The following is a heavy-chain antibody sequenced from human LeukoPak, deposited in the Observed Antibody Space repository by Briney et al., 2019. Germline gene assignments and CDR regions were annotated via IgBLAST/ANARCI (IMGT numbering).Heavy chain of an antibody. V-gene: IGHV3-48*04. CDR1: GFTFDTYS. CDR2: ITDDSKTM. Sequence: GGSLRLSCVASGFTFDTYSMNWIRQAPGKGLEWTSHITDDSKTMYYADSVKGRFTISRDNAKNALYLQMNSLRGEDTAVYYCVARAGWARFDYWGQGTLVTLSS. CDR3: VARAGWARFDY. D-gene: IGHD6-19*01. J-gene: IGHJ4*02.